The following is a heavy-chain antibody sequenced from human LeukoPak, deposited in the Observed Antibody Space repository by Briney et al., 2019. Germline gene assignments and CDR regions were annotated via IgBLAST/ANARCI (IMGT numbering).Heavy chain of an antibody. J-gene: IGHJ6*02. CDR3: AKGAYYGSGSYYYYYGMDV. V-gene: IGHV3-23*01. CDR2: ISGGGGST. Sequence: GGSLRLSCAASGFTFSSYAMSWVRQAPGKGLEWVSAISGGGGSTYYADSVKGRFTISRDNSKNTLYLQMNSLRAEDTAVYYCAKGAYYGSGSYYYYYGMDVWGQGTTVTVSS. CDR1: GFTFSSYA. D-gene: IGHD3-10*01.